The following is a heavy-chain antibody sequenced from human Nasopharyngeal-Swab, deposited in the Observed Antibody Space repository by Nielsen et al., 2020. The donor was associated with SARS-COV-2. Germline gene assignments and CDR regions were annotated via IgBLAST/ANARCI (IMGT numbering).Heavy chain of an antibody. V-gene: IGHV1-46*01. CDR1: GYTFTHYY. CDR3: ARDLGVVTFGGVIVIPGKFDP. Sequence: ASVKVSCKASGYTFTHYYMHWVRQAPGQGLEWMGIINPSGGSTSYAQKFQGRVTMTRDTSTSTVYMELSSLRSEDTAVYYCARDLGVVTFGGVIVIPGKFDPWGQGTLVTVSS. CDR2: INPSGGST. J-gene: IGHJ5*02. D-gene: IGHD3-16*02.